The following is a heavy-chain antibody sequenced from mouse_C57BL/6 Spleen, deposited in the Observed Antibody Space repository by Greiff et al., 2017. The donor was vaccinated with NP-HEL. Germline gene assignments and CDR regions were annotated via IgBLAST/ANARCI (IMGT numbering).Heavy chain of an antibody. CDR2: IDPSDSYT. J-gene: IGHJ3*01. CDR3: ARRTQAWFAY. Sequence: QVQLQQPGAELVRPGTSVKLSCKASGYTFTSYWMHWVKQRPGQGLEWIGVIDPSDSYTNYNQKFKGKATLTVDTSSSTAYMQLSSLTSEDSAVYYCARRTQAWFAYWGQGTLVTVSA. V-gene: IGHV1-59*01. D-gene: IGHD3-2*02. CDR1: GYTFTSYW.